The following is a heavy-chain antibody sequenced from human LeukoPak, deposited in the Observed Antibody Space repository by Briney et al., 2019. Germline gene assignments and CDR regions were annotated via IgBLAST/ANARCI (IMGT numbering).Heavy chain of an antibody. J-gene: IGHJ4*02. Sequence: GASVKVSCKASGYTFTGHYMHWVRQAPGQGLEWMGWINPNSGGTNYAQKFQGRVTMTRDTSISTAYMELSRLRSDDTAVYYCASGYCSSTSCYPPDYWGQGTLVTVSS. CDR2: INPNSGGT. CDR3: ASGYCSSTSCYPPDY. CDR1: GYTFTGHY. D-gene: IGHD2-2*03. V-gene: IGHV1-2*02.